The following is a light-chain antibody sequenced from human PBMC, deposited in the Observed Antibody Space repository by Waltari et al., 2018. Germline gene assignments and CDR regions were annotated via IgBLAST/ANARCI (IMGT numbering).Light chain of an antibody. Sequence: EIVLTQSPGTASLSPGERATLSCRASPSVGSSSLAWYQQKPGQAPRLVIYRASRRATGIPDRFSGSGSGTDFSLTISRLEPEDFAVYYCQQHGTLPATFGQGTKVEIK. CDR1: PSVGSSS. J-gene: IGKJ1*01. CDR3: QQHGTLPAT. V-gene: IGKV3-20*01. CDR2: RAS.